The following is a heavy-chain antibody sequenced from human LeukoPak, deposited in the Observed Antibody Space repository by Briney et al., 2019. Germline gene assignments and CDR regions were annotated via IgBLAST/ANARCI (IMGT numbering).Heavy chain of an antibody. V-gene: IGHV1-69*04. D-gene: IGHD6-19*01. Sequence: ASVKVSCKASGGTFSSYAISWVRQAPGQGFEWMGRIIPILGIANYAQKFQGRVTITADKSTSTAYMELSSLRSEDTAVYYCARDLATEKDSSGWYPHNWFDPWGQGTLVTVSS. CDR3: ARDLATEKDSSGWYPHNWFDP. J-gene: IGHJ5*02. CDR2: IIPILGIA. CDR1: GGTFSSYA.